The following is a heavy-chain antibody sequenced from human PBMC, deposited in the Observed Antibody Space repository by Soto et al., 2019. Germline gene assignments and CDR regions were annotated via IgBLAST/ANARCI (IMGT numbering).Heavy chain of an antibody. Sequence: SQTLSLTCAISGDSVSSNSAAWNWIRQSPSRGLEWLGRTYYRSKWYNDYAVPVKSRITINPDTSKNQFSLQLNSVTPEDTAVYYCAREDGGCSGGSCYSYYYYGMDVWGQGTTVTVSS. D-gene: IGHD2-15*01. CDR3: AREDGGCSGGSCYSYYYYGMDV. CDR1: GDSVSSNSAA. V-gene: IGHV6-1*01. CDR2: TYYRSKWYN. J-gene: IGHJ6*02.